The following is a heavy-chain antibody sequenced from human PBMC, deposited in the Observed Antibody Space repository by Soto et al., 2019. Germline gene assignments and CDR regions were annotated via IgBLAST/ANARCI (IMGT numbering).Heavy chain of an antibody. CDR2: ISYSGNT. CDR3: AREKFSGTYYWLDS. Sequence: KTSETLSLTCTVYGGSMRTGGYYWSCIRQHAGRGLEWIGYISYSGNTYYNPSLMSRVAISVDTSKTQFALNLNSVSAADTAVYYCAREKFSGTYYWLDSWGQGTLVTVSS. D-gene: IGHD1-26*01. J-gene: IGHJ5*01. CDR1: GGSMRTGGYY. V-gene: IGHV4-31*03.